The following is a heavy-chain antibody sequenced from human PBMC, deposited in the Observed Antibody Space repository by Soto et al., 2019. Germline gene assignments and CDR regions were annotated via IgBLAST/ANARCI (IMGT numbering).Heavy chain of an antibody. Sequence: EEQLVETGGGLVQPGGSLRLSCVVSGFTVSSNYMSWVRQAPGGGLEWVSSIYGGGDTFYADSVKGRFTISRDNAKNSLYLQMNSLRAEDTAVYYCAREAASYFGSGRSLGYWGQGTLVTVSP. J-gene: IGHJ4*02. CDR3: AREAASYFGSGRSLGY. D-gene: IGHD3-10*01. CDR2: IYGGGDT. CDR1: GFTVSSNY. V-gene: IGHV3-53*02.